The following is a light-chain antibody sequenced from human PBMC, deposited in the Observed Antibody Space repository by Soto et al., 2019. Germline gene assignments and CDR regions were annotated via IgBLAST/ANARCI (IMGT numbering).Light chain of an antibody. CDR1: QSISHW. CDR3: QQLNSYPWT. V-gene: IGKV1-5*03. Sequence: DIQVTQSPSTLSASVGDRVTIACRASQSISHWLAWYQQKPGKAPNLLIYKASNLETGVPSRFSVSGSGAEFTLTISSLQPADFAIYYCQQLNSYPWTFGQGTRVEIK. CDR2: KAS. J-gene: IGKJ1*01.